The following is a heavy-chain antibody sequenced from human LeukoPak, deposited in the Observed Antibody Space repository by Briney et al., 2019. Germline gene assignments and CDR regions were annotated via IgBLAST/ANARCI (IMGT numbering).Heavy chain of an antibody. Sequence: PGGSLRLSCAASGFTFSNYAMSWVRQAPGKGLQWVSAITGSGGSTYYADSVKGRFTISRDNSKNTLYLQMNSLRAEDTAVYYCAKGTRQQLVPYYFDYWGPGTLVTVSS. V-gene: IGHV3-23*01. D-gene: IGHD6-13*01. CDR1: GFTFSNYA. J-gene: IGHJ4*02. CDR3: AKGTRQQLVPYYFDY. CDR2: ITGSGGST.